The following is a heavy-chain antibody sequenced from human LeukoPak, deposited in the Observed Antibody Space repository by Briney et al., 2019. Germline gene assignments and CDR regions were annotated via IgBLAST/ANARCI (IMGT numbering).Heavy chain of an antibody. Sequence: GGSLRLSCAASGFTFSNYWMHWVRQAPGKGLVWVSRVNINGSNVAYADSVKGRFTISRDNAKNSLYLQMNSLRAEDTAVYYCARERIGGMTVVVPAAIDYWGQGTLVTVSS. CDR1: GFTFSNYW. CDR3: ARERIGGMTVVVPAAIDY. J-gene: IGHJ4*02. V-gene: IGHV3-74*01. D-gene: IGHD2-2*01. CDR2: VNINGSNV.